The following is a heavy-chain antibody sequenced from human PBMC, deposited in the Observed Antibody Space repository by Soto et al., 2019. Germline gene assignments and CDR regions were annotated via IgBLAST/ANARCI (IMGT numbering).Heavy chain of an antibody. Sequence: SETLSLTCAVYGGSFSGYYWSWIRKPPGKGLEWIGEINHSGSTNYNPTLKSRVTISVDTSKNQFSLKLSSVTAADTAVYYCARGCPYCSCGSCYFCDWFDPWGQGTLVTVSS. D-gene: IGHD2-15*01. CDR1: GGSFSGYY. V-gene: IGHV4-34*01. CDR2: INHSGST. CDR3: ARGCPYCSCGSCYFCDWFDP. J-gene: IGHJ5*02.